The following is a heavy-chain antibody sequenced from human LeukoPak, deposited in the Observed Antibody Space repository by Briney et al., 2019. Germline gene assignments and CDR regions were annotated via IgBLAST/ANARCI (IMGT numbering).Heavy chain of an antibody. V-gene: IGHV3-7*03. J-gene: IGHJ5*02. CDR1: GFTFSSYW. D-gene: IGHD2-2*01. Sequence: GGSLRLSCAASGFTFSSYWMGWVRQAPGKGLEWVAKIKEDGSEKYYVDSVKGRFTISRDNAKNSLYLQMNSLRAEDTALYYCARERTKFDPWGQGTLVTVSS. CDR3: ARERTKFDP. CDR2: IKEDGSEK.